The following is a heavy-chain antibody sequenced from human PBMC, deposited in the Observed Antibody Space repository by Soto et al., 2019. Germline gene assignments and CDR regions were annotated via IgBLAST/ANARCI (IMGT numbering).Heavy chain of an antibody. Sequence: GGSLRLSCAASGFTFNIFGMHWVRQAPGKGLEWVAVISYDGGAKYYADSVKGRFTISRDNSKNTLYLQMNSLRAEDTAVYYCAKDSVLSGHYYEGAGGFDYWGQGTLVTVSS. CDR1: GFTFNIFG. J-gene: IGHJ4*02. CDR2: ISYDGGAK. V-gene: IGHV3-30*18. CDR3: AKDSVLSGHYYEGAGGFDY. D-gene: IGHD1-26*01.